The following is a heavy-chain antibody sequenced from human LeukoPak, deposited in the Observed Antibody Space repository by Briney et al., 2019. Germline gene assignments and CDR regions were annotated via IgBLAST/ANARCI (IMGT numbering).Heavy chain of an antibody. V-gene: IGHV3-21*01. CDR1: GFTFSSYA. J-gene: IGHJ4*02. CDR2: ISRDSNNI. D-gene: IGHD5-24*01. Sequence: PGGSLRLSCAASGFTFSSYAMSWVRQAPGKGLEWVSSISRDSNNIYYADSVEGRVTISRDNAKNSLYLQMNSLRAGDTAVYYCARTIEMATISYFDYWGQGTLVTVSS. CDR3: ARTIEMATISYFDY.